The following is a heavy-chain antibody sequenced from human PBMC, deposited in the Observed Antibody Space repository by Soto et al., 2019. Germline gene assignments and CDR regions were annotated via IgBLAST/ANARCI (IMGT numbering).Heavy chain of an antibody. CDR3: AKGIAAAFYYFDY. V-gene: IGHV3-49*03. D-gene: IGHD6-13*01. CDR2: ITSNRYGGTT. Sequence: GSFRLSCTAYGFTFGDYDMAWFRQAKRKGLEWVTFITSNRYGGTTEYAASVKGRFTVSRDDSRSIVYLDMNTLRADDTAVYYCAKGIAAAFYYFDYWGQGTQVTVSS. J-gene: IGHJ4*02. CDR1: GFTFGDYD.